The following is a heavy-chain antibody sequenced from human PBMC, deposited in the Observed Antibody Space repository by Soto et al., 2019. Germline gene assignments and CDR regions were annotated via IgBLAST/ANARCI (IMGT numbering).Heavy chain of an antibody. Sequence: PGGSLRLSCVASGIEFSNYAMSWVRQAPGKGLEWVSISSASGRSRYHADSVKGRFTISRDNSKSTLYLHMTNLRAEDTAVYYCAKDGNWLDVCFDVWGQGTPVTVSS. V-gene: IGHV3-23*01. J-gene: IGHJ4*02. CDR2: SSASGRSR. CDR1: GIEFSNYA. CDR3: AKDGNWLDVCFDV. D-gene: IGHD3-9*01.